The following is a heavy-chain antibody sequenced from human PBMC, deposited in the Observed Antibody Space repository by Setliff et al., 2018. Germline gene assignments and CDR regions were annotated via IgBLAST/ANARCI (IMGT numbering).Heavy chain of an antibody. CDR2: IFHSGST. CDR3: ARLESLGDLSLYGLWFDP. J-gene: IGHJ5*02. V-gene: IGHV4-4*02. CDR1: GSSITSSNW. D-gene: IGHD3-16*02. Sequence: SETLSLTCAVSGSSITSSNWWSWVRQPPGKGLEWIGQIFHSGSTHYNPSLKSRLAISVDQSKNQFSLKLKSVTAADTAVYYCARLESLGDLSLYGLWFDPWGQGTLVTVSS.